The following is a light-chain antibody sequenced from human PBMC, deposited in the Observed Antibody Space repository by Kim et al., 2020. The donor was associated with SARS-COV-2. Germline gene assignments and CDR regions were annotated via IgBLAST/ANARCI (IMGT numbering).Light chain of an antibody. CDR2: DAS. CDR1: QSVSSY. V-gene: IGKV3-11*01. CDR3: QQRSNWYT. J-gene: IGKJ2*01. Sequence: LSLSPGDRATLSCMASQSVSSYLAWYQQKPGQAPRLLIYDASNRATGIPARFSGSGSGTDFTLTISSLEPEDFAVYYCQQRSNWYTFGQGTKLEI.